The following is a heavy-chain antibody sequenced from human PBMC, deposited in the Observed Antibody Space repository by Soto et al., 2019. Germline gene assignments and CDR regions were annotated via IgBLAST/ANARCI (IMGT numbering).Heavy chain of an antibody. CDR2: ISAYNGNT. J-gene: IGHJ3*02. CDR1: GYTFTSYG. CDR3: ARDFTQQLVHDAFDI. V-gene: IGHV1-18*01. Sequence: QVQLVQSGAEVKKPGASVKFSCKASGYTFTSYGISWVRQAPGQGLEGMGWISAYNGNTNYAQKLQGRVTMTTDTSTSTAYMELRSLRSDDTAVYYCARDFTQQLVHDAFDIWGQGTMVTVSS. D-gene: IGHD6-13*01.